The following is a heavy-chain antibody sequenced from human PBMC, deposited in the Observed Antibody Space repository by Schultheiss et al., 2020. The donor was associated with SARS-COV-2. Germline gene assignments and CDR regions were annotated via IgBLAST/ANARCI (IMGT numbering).Heavy chain of an antibody. Sequence: GGSLRLSCAASGFTFRSYDMNWVRQAPGKGLEWVSYISSSGTTIYYADSVKGRFTISRDNAKNSLYLQMNSLRAEDTAVYYCARLTTVTTYYCDYWGQGTQVTVSS. CDR3: ARLTTVTTYYCDY. D-gene: IGHD4-17*01. J-gene: IGHJ4*02. V-gene: IGHV3-48*03. CDR2: ISSSGTTI. CDR1: GFTFRSYD.